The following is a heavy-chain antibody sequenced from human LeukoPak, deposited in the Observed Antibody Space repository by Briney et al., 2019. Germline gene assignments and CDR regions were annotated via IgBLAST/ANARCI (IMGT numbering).Heavy chain of an antibody. CDR3: ASSSSGSYYNGFDI. Sequence: ASETLSLTCSVSGGSIRNYYWTWIRQPPGKGLEWIGYIFYSGSTNYNPFLKSRVTISLDTSKNHFSLKLNSVTAADTAVYYCASSSSGSYYNGFDIWGQGTMVTVAS. CDR1: GGSIRNYY. J-gene: IGHJ3*02. CDR2: IFYSGST. D-gene: IGHD3-10*01. V-gene: IGHV4-59*01.